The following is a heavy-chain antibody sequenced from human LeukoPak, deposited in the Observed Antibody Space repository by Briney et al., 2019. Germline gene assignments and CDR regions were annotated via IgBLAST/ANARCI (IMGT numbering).Heavy chain of an antibody. Sequence: QPRGSLRLSCAASGFTVSSKYMSWVRQAPREGLGWVSVIFNGGSTYYADSVKGRFTISTDNSKNMLYLQMNSLRAEDTAVYYCARGLFASGSYYNFFYYWAQGTLVTVSS. D-gene: IGHD3-10*01. V-gene: IGHV3-66*01. CDR2: IFNGGST. J-gene: IGHJ4*02. CDR1: GFTVSSKY. CDR3: ARGLFASGSYYNFFYY.